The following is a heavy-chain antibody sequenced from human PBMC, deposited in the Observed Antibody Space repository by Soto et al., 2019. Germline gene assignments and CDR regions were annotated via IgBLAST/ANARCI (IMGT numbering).Heavy chain of an antibody. CDR3: ARAERYSSSWFHY. CDR1: GYSISSGYY. V-gene: IGHV4-38-2*01. D-gene: IGHD6-13*01. Sequence: SETLSLTCAVSGYSISSGYYWGWIRQPPGKGLEWIGSIYHSGSTYYNPSLKSRVTISVDTSKNQFSLKLSSVTAADTAVYYCARAERYSSSWFHYWGQGTLVTVSS. J-gene: IGHJ4*02. CDR2: IYHSGST.